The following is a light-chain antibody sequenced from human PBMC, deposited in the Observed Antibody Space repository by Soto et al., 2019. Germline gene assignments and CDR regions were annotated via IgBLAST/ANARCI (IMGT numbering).Light chain of an antibody. V-gene: IGKV3-15*01. CDR3: QQYSNWPHT. J-gene: IGKJ1*01. CDR1: QSIRSD. Sequence: EIVMTQSPATLSMSPGERATLSCRASQSIRSDFAWYQQKPGQAPRLLIYGASTRANGIPARFSGSGSGTEFTLTISSLQSEDFATYYCQQYSNWPHTFGQGTKVEIK. CDR2: GAS.